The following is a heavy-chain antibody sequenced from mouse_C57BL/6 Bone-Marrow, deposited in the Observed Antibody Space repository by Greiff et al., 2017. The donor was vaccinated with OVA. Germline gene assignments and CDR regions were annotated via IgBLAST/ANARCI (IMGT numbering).Heavy chain of an antibody. J-gene: IGHJ4*01. CDR1: GYTFTSYW. D-gene: IGHD1-1*01. Sequence: QVQLKQPGAELVKPGASVKLSCKASGYTFTSYWMHWVKQRPGRGLEWIGRIDPNSGGTKYNEKFKSKATLTVDKPSSTAYMQLSSLTSEDSAVYYCARSWGSNAMDYWGQGTSVTVSS. CDR3: ARSWGSNAMDY. V-gene: IGHV1-72*01. CDR2: IDPNSGGT.